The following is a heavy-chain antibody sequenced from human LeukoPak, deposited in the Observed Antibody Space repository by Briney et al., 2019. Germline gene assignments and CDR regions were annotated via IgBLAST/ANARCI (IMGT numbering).Heavy chain of an antibody. CDR2: LSSSASTI. J-gene: IGHJ6*02. CDR3: ARASVGANGMDV. D-gene: IGHD1-26*01. CDR1: GFSFSDYY. V-gene: IGHV3-11*01. Sequence: GGSLRLSCAASGFSFSDYYMNWIRQAPGKGLEWVSYLSSSASTIYYAESVKGRFTISRDNAKNSLYLQMNSLRAEDTAVYYCARASVGANGMDVWGQGTTVTVSS.